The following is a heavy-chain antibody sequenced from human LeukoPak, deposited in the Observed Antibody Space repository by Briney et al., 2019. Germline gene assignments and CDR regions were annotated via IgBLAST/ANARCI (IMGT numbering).Heavy chain of an antibody. CDR3: ARANCSGGSCPNCYFDY. CDR2: INHSGST. D-gene: IGHD2-15*01. CDR1: GGSFSGYY. Sequence: SETLSLTCAVYGGSFSGYYWSWIRQPPGKGLEWIGEINHSGSTNYNPSLKSRVTISVDTSKNQFSLKLSSVTAADTAVYYCARANCSGGSCPNCYFDYWGQGTLVTVSS. J-gene: IGHJ4*02. V-gene: IGHV4-34*01.